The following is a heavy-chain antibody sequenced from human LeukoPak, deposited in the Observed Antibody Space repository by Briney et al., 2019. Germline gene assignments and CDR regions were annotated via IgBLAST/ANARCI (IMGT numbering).Heavy chain of an antibody. Sequence: GASVKVSCKASGGTFSSYAISWVRQAPGQGLEWMGRIIPILGIANYAQKFQGRVTITADKSTSTAYMELSSLRSEDTAVYYCARSGLRLGEGTDCWGQGTLVTVSS. CDR1: GGTFSSYA. V-gene: IGHV1-69*04. CDR2: IIPILGIA. J-gene: IGHJ4*02. D-gene: IGHD3-16*01. CDR3: ARSGLRLGEGTDC.